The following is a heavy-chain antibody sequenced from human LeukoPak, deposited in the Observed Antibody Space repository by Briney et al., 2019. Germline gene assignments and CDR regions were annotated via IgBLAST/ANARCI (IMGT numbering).Heavy chain of an antibody. Sequence: SETRSLTCIVSGFSISSDDCWGWIRQPPGKGLEWIGSISNRGSPYYNPSLKSRVTMSVDTPNNQFSLRLSPVTAADTAVYYCVRDGGFYYTASPNSWFDPWGQGTLVTVSS. D-gene: IGHD2-15*01. CDR3: VRDGGFYYTASPNSWFDP. CDR2: ISNRGSP. J-gene: IGHJ5*02. CDR1: GFSISSDDC. V-gene: IGHV4-38-2*02.